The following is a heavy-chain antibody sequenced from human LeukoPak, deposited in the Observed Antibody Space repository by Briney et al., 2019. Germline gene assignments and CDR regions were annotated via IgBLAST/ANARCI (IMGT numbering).Heavy chain of an antibody. CDR3: ARDLLDYYDSSGYYYERFDY. CDR1: GGTFSSYA. J-gene: IGHJ4*02. Sequence: ASVKVSCKASGGTFSSYAISWVRQAPGQELEWMGGIIPIFGTANYAQKFQGRVTITADESTSTAYMELSSLRSEDTAVYYCARDLLDYYDSSGYYYERFDYWGQGTLVTVSS. V-gene: IGHV1-69*01. CDR2: IIPIFGTA. D-gene: IGHD3-22*01.